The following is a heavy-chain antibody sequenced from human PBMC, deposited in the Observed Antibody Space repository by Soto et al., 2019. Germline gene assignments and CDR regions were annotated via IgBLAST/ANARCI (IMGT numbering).Heavy chain of an antibody. CDR3: ASLAAAGTNYYYGMDV. CDR1: GDNFTNHC. V-gene: IGHV5-51*01. J-gene: IGHJ6*02. Sequence: PGEPLKISKKGSGDNFTNHCSGWVSKMNGKGLEWMGIIYPGDSDTRYSPSFQGQVTISADKSISTAYLQWSSLKASDTAMYYCASLAAAGTNYYYGMDVWGQGTTVTVSS. D-gene: IGHD6-13*01. CDR2: IYPGDSDT.